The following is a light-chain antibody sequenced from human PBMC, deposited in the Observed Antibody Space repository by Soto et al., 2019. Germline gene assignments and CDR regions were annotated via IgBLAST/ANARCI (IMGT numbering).Light chain of an antibody. CDR3: QQRSNCWT. V-gene: IGKV3-11*01. CDR1: QSVSTF. Sequence: EIVLTQSPAPLSLSPGERAALSYRASQSVSTFLAWYPHKPGQAPRLLIYDASNRATGIPARFSGSGSGTDFTLTISSLEPEDSAFYYCQQRSNCWTFGQGTKVEIK. J-gene: IGKJ1*01. CDR2: DAS.